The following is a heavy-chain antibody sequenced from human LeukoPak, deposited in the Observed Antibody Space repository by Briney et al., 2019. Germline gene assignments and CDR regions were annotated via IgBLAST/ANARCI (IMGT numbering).Heavy chain of an antibody. CDR1: GFTFSSYG. V-gene: IGHV3-30*03. J-gene: IGHJ4*02. CDR2: ISYDGSNK. Sequence: GGSLRLSCAASGFTFSSYGMHWVRQAPGKGLEWVAVISYDGSNKYYADSVKGRFTISRDNSKNTLYLQMNSLRAEDTAVYYCARDPLQGGGYFDYWGQGTLVTVSS. D-gene: IGHD1-26*01. CDR3: ARDPLQGGGYFDY.